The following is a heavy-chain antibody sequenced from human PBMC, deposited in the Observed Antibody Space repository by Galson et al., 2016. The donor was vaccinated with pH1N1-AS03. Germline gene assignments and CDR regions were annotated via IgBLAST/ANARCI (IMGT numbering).Heavy chain of an antibody. CDR2: ISGNGVST. CDR1: GFTFSSYA. Sequence: SLRLSCAASGFTFSSYAMYWVRQAPGKGLEYVSAISGNGVSTYYANSVKGRFTISRDNSKNTLYLQMGSLRAEDMAVYYCARGPGSCSNYWFPPPDYWGQGTLVTVSA. CDR3: ARGPGSCSNYWFPPPDY. D-gene: IGHD2-8*02. V-gene: IGHV3-64*01. J-gene: IGHJ4*02.